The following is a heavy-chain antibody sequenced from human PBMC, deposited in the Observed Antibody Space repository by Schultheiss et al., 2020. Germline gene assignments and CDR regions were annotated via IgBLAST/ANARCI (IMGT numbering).Heavy chain of an antibody. J-gene: IGHJ6*02. Sequence: SETLSLTCTVSNDSISSSRYYWGWVRQSPGKGLEWIGYIYYSGSTNYNPSLKSRFTISVDTSKNQFSLKLSSVTAADTAVYYCATDLGHCSGGSCYRYYYGMDVWGQGTTVTVSS. CDR3: ATDLGHCSGGSCYRYYYGMDV. CDR2: IYYSGST. D-gene: IGHD2-15*01. V-gene: IGHV4-61*05. CDR1: NDSISSSRYY.